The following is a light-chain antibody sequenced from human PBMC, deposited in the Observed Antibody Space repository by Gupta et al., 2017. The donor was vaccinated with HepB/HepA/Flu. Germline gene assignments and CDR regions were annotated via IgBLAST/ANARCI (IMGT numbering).Light chain of an antibody. J-gene: IGLJ3*02. Sequence: SALPQPRSVSGSPGQSVTISCTGTSSDVGGYNYVSWYQQHPGKAPKLMIYGVTKRPSGVPGRFSGSKSGNTASLTISGLKEEEEADYYGCSDAGSRPWVFGGGTKLTVL. V-gene: IGLV2-11*01. CDR3: CSDAGSRPWV. CDR2: GVT. CDR1: SSDVGGYNY.